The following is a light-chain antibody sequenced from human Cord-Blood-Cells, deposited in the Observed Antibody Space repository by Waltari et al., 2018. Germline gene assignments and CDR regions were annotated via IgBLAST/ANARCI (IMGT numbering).Light chain of an antibody. Sequence: EIVLTQSPATLSLSPGERATLSCRASQSVSSYLAWYQQKPGQAPRRLIHDASNRATGIPARFSGSGSGTDFTLTISSLEPEDFAVYYCQQRSNFLTFGGGTKVEIK. CDR3: QQRSNFLT. J-gene: IGKJ4*01. CDR1: QSVSSY. CDR2: DAS. V-gene: IGKV3-11*01.